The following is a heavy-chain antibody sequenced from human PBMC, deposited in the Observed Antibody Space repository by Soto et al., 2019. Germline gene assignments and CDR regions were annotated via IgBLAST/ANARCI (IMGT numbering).Heavy chain of an antibody. CDR3: ARGPSGDKVDY. J-gene: IGHJ4*02. V-gene: IGHV4-30-4*02. CDR2: IYDSGST. D-gene: IGHD7-27*01. CDR1: GGSIIIGDYN. Sequence: SDTLSLTCTVSGGSIIIGDYNCSWIRQSPGKGLEWIGHIYDSGSTYNNPSLQSRVTISVDTSKNQFSLNLSSVTAADTAVYYCARGPSGDKVDYWGQGTLVTVS.